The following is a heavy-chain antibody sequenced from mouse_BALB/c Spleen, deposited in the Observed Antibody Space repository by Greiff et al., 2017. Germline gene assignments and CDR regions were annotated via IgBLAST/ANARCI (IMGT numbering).Heavy chain of an antibody. V-gene: IGHV1S135*01. D-gene: IGHD4-1*01. CDR3: ARNWDHYFDY. CDR2: IDPYNGGT. CDR1: GYAFTSYN. Sequence: VHVKQSGPELVKPGASVKVSCKASGYAFTSYNMYWVKQSHGKSLEWIGYIDPYNGGTSYNQKFKGKATLTVDKSSSTAYMHLNSLTSEDSAVYYCARNWDHYFDYWGQGTTLTVSS. J-gene: IGHJ2*01.